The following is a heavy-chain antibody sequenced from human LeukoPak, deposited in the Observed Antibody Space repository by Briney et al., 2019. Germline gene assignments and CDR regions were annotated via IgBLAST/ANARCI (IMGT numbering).Heavy chain of an antibody. CDR2: ISGGGSAI. V-gene: IGHV3-21*01. J-gene: IGHJ4*02. D-gene: IGHD6-19*01. Sequence: PGGSLRLSCAASGFTFSVYSMNWVRQAPGKGLEWVSSISGGGSAIYYTDSVKGRFTISRDNSKNSLYLQMNSLRAEDTAVYYCARASSVSGWYRRRAFDYWGQGTLVTVSS. CDR3: ARASSVSGWYRRRAFDY. CDR1: GFTFSVYS.